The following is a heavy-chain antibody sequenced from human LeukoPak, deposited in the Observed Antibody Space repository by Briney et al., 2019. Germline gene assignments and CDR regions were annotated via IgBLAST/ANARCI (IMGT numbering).Heavy chain of an antibody. CDR3: ARETPIFGVVKITYYFDY. J-gene: IGHJ4*02. CDR1: GGTFSSYA. V-gene: IGHV1-69*13. D-gene: IGHD3-3*01. CDR2: IIPIFGTA. Sequence: SVKVSCKASGGTFSSYAISWVRQAPGQGLEWMGGIIPIFGTANYAQKFQGRVTITADESTSTAYMELSSLRSEDTAVYYCARETPIFGVVKITYYFDYWGQGTLVTVSS.